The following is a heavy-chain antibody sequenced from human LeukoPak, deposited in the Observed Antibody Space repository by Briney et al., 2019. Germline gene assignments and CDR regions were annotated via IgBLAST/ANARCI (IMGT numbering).Heavy chain of an antibody. Sequence: GGSLRLSCAASGFTFSGYAMSWVRQAPGKGLEWVSLITGSGATTYYADSVRGRFTVSRDNSKNTLYLQMNSLRAGDTAVYFCAKAEGYDILTGLDYWGQGTLVTVSS. CDR2: ITGSGATT. CDR1: GFTFSGYA. V-gene: IGHV3-23*01. CDR3: AKAEGYDILTGLDY. J-gene: IGHJ4*02. D-gene: IGHD3-9*01.